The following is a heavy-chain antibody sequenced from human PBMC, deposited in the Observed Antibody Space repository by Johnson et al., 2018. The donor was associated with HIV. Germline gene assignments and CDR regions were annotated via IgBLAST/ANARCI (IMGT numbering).Heavy chain of an antibody. Sequence: VQLVESGGGVVQPGRSLRLSCAASGFTFSSYAMHWVRQAPGKGLEWVAVISYDGSNKYYADSVKGRFTISRDNSKNTLYLQMNSLRAEDTAVYYCARESTLDAFDIWGQGTMVTVSS. CDR1: GFTFSSYA. CDR2: ISYDGSNK. CDR3: ARESTLDAFDI. J-gene: IGHJ3*02. V-gene: IGHV3-30-3*01.